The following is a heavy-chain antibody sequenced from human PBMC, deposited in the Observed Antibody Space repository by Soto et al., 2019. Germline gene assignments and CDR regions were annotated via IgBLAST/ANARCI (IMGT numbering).Heavy chain of an antibody. CDR3: AKGPLFWSGYYPDY. Sequence: HPGGSLRLSCAASGFTFSSYAMSWVRQAPGKGLEWVSAISGSGGSTYYADSVKGRFTISRGNSKNTLYLQMNSLRAEDTAVYYCAKGPLFWSGYYPDYWGQGTLVTVSS. V-gene: IGHV3-23*01. CDR2: ISGSGGST. J-gene: IGHJ4*02. CDR1: GFTFSSYA. D-gene: IGHD3-3*01.